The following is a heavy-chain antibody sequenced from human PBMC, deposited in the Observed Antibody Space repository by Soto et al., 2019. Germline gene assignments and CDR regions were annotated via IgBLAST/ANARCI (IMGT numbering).Heavy chain of an antibody. CDR2: IHYSGST. CDR3: ARGHYEFWSGYFATIDY. CDR1: GGSITNYY. Sequence: QVQLQESSPGLVKPSETLSLTCTVSGGSITNYYWSWIRQPPGKGLERIGYIHYSGSTKYNPSLRSRVTVSADTSKNQFSLKLSSVTAADTAVYYCARGHYEFWSGYFATIDYWGQGSLVTVSS. D-gene: IGHD3-3*01. V-gene: IGHV4-59*08. J-gene: IGHJ4*02.